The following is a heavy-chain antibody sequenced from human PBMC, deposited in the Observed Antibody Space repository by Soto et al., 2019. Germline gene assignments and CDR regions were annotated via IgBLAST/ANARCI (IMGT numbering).Heavy chain of an antibody. Sequence: NPSETLSLTCAVYGGSFSGYYWSWIRQPPGKGLEWIGEINHSGSTNYDPSLKSRVTISVDTSKNQFSLKLSSVTAADTAVYYCARGWEYCSSTSCRQGYYFDYWGQGTLVTVSS. J-gene: IGHJ4*02. CDR2: INHSGST. V-gene: IGHV4-34*01. D-gene: IGHD2-2*01. CDR1: GGSFSGYY. CDR3: ARGWEYCSSTSCRQGYYFDY.